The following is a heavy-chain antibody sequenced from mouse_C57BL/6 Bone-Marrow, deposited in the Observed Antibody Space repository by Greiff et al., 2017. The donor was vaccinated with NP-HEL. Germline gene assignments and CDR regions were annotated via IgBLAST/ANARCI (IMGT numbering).Heavy chain of an antibody. V-gene: IGHV1-76*01. CDR2: FYPGSGNT. Sequence: QVQLKQSGAELVRPGASVKLSCKASGYTFTDYYINWVKQRPGQGLEWIARFYPGSGNTYYNEKFKGKATLTAEKSSSTAYMQLSSLTSEDSAVYCCARGDLLWYLYYAMDYWGQGTSVTVSS. J-gene: IGHJ4*01. D-gene: IGHD2-1*01. CDR1: GYTFTDYY. CDR3: ARGDLLWYLYYAMDY.